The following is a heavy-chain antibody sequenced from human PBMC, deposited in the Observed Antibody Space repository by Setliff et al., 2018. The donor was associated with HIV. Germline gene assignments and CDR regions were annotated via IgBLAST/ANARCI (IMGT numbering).Heavy chain of an antibody. J-gene: IGHJ4*02. CDR1: GYSLANYA. CDR3: ARDGFYYGPGGFHNGGLDY. CDR2: MSGNNGNT. D-gene: IGHD3-10*01. V-gene: IGHV1-18*04. Sequence: ASVKVSCKASGYSLANYAISWVRQVPGHGLEWMGWMSGNNGNTKSAPKVQGRLTLATDISTGTAYMELMSLTCDDTAVYYCARDGFYYGPGGFHNGGLDYWGQGTPVTVSS.